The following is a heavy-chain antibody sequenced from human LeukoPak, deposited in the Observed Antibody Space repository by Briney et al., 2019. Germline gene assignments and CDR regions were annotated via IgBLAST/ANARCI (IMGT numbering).Heavy chain of an antibody. CDR1: GGSFSGYY. CDR2: INHSGST. J-gene: IGHJ4*02. D-gene: IGHD5-12*01. V-gene: IGHV4-34*01. CDR3: ARGGGYSQSFDY. Sequence: PSETLSLTCAVYGGSFSGYYWSCIRQPPGKGLEWIGEINHSGSTNYNPSLKSRVTISVDTSKNQFSLKLSSVTAADTAVYYCARGGGYSQSFDYWGQGTLVTVSS.